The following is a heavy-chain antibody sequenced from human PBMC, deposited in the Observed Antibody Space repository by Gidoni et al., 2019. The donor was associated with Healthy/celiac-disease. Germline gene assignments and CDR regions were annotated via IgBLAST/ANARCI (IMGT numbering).Heavy chain of an antibody. CDR3: ARSTAMVFDAFDI. V-gene: IGHV3-30-3*01. Sequence: QVQLLESGGGVVQPGRSLRLSCAASGFTFSSYAMHWVRQAPGKGLEWVAVISYDGSNKYYADSVKGRFTISRDNSKNTLYLQMNSLRAEDTAVYYCARSTAMVFDAFDIWGQGTMVTVSS. J-gene: IGHJ3*02. CDR1: GFTFSSYA. D-gene: IGHD5-18*01. CDR2: ISYDGSNK.